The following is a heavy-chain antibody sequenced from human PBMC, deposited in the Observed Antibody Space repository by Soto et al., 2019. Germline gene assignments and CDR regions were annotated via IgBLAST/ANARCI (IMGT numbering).Heavy chain of an antibody. CDR3: AKAPSGSYYNSYYYGMDV. J-gene: IGHJ6*02. D-gene: IGHD1-26*01. V-gene: IGHV3-30*18. CDR2: ISYDGSNK. CDR1: GFTFSSYG. Sequence: PGGSLRLSCAASGFTFSSYGMHWVRQAPGKGLEWVAVISYDGSNKYYADSVKGRFTISRDNSKNTLYLQMNSLRAEDTAVYYCAKAPSGSYYNSYYYGMDVWGQGTTVTVS.